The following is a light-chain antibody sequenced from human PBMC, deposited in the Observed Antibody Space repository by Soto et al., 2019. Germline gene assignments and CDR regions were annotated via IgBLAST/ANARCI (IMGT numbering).Light chain of an antibody. CDR3: QVWDSSSDHYV. Sequence: SYELTQSPSVSVAPGQTARITCGGNNVGSKSVHWYQQKPGQAPLLVVYDDNDRPSGIPERFSGSNSGNTATLTISRVEAGDEADYYCQVWDSSSDHYVFGTGTKLTVL. CDR2: DDN. V-gene: IGLV3-21*02. J-gene: IGLJ1*01. CDR1: NVGSKS.